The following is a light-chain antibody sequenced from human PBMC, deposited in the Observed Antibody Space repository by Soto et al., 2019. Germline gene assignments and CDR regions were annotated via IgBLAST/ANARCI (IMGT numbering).Light chain of an antibody. Sequence: IVMTQSPLSLPVTPGEPASISCRSSQSLLYSTGYNYLDWYLQKPGQSPQVLIYLGSNRACGVPDRISGSGSGTDFTLKISRVEAEDVGVYYCMQALQYPRTFGQGTKLEIK. CDR2: LGS. CDR3: MQALQYPRT. CDR1: QSLLYSTGYNY. V-gene: IGKV2-28*01. J-gene: IGKJ2*01.